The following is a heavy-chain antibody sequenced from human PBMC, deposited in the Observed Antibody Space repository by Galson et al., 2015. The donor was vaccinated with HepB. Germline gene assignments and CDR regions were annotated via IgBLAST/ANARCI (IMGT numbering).Heavy chain of an antibody. Sequence: SLRLSCAASGFTFSSYGMHWVRQAPGKGLEWMAVISYDGSNKYYADSVKGRFTISRDNSKNTLYLQMNSLRAEDTAVYYCANQLYCSSTSCYPDAFDNWGQGTMVTVSS. CDR3: ANQLYCSSTSCYPDAFDN. D-gene: IGHD2-2*01. CDR1: GFTFSSYG. V-gene: IGHV3-30*18. CDR2: ISYDGSNK. J-gene: IGHJ3*02.